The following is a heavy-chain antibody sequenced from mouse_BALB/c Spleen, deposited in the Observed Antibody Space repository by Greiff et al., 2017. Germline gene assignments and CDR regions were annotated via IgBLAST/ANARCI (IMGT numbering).Heavy chain of an antibody. CDR1: GFTFTDYY. V-gene: IGHV7-3*02. CDR3: ERDGNSYAMDY. D-gene: IGHD2-1*01. Sequence: EVQLVESGGGLVQPGGSLRLSCATSGFTFTDYYMSWVRQPPGKALEWLGFIRNKANGYTTEYSASVKGRFTISRDNSQSILYLQMNTLRAEDSATYYCERDGNSYAMDYWGQGTSVTVSS. CDR2: IRNKANGYTT. J-gene: IGHJ4*01.